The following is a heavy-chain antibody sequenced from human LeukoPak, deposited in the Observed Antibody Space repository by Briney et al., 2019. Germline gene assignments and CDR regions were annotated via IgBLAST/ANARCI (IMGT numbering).Heavy chain of an antibody. CDR2: IHYSGST. D-gene: IGHD3-22*01. CDR3: ARHPTGYYDSSGYYYNDY. J-gene: IGHJ4*02. CDR1: GGSISSYY. Sequence: SETLSLTCSVSGGSISSYYWSWIRQPPGKGLEWIGYIHYSGSTNYNPSLKSRVTKSVDTSKNQFSLKLSSVTAADTAVYYCARHPTGYYDSSGYYYNDYWGQGTLVTVAS. V-gene: IGHV4-59*08.